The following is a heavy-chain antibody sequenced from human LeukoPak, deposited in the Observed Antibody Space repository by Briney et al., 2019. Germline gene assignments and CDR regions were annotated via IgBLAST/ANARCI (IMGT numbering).Heavy chain of an antibody. CDR1: GHSFTSYW. J-gene: IGHJ4*02. CDR2: IYPGDSDT. Sequence: GESLKISCKGSGHSFTSYWIGWVRQMPGKGLEWMGIIYPGDSDTRYSPSFQGQVTISADKSISTAYLQWSSLKASDTAMYYCARAYCGGDCYSEAFDYWGQGTLVTVSS. D-gene: IGHD2-21*02. V-gene: IGHV5-51*01. CDR3: ARAYCGGDCYSEAFDY.